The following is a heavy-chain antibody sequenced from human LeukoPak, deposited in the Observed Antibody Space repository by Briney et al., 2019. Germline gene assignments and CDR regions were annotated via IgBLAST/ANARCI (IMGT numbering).Heavy chain of an antibody. CDR2: TSYDGSNK. Sequence: GRSLRLSCAASGFTFSSYAMHWVRQAPGKGLEWVAVTSYDGSNKYYADSVKGRFTISRDNSKNTLYLQMNSLRAEDTAVYYCAKGPYSGYDLLDYWGQGTLVTVSS. CDR3: AKGPYSGYDLLDY. CDR1: GFTFSSYA. J-gene: IGHJ4*02. D-gene: IGHD5-12*01. V-gene: IGHV3-30*04.